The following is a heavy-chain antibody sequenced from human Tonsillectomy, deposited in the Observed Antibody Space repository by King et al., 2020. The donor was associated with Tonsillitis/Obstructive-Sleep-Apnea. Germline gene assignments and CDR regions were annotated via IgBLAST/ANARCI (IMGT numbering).Heavy chain of an antibody. CDR3: ARRVREDDDYRGWFDP. D-gene: IGHD4-17*01. CDR1: GFTVSSNY. V-gene: IGHV3-53*01. Sequence: QLVQSGGGLIQPGGALSLSCAASGFTVSSNYMNWVLHAPGKGLEWVSVIYRGDDTYYAYSVKGRFTISRDNSKNTLYLQMNSLRAEDTAVYYCARRVREDDDYRGWFDPWGQGTLVTVSS. J-gene: IGHJ5*02. CDR2: IYRGDDT.